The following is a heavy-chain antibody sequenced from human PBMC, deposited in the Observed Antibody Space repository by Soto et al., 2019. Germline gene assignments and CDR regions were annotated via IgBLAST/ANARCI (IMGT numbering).Heavy chain of an antibody. CDR1: GFTFSSYA. Sequence: QVQLVESGGGVVQPGRSLRLSCAASGFTFSSYAMHWVRQAPGKGLEWVAVISYDGSNKYYADSVKGRFTISRDNSKNTLYLQMNSLRAEDTAVSYCARGGDDFWSGFYYYGMDVWGQGTTVTVSS. J-gene: IGHJ6*02. D-gene: IGHD3-3*01. CDR3: ARGGDDFWSGFYYYGMDV. V-gene: IGHV3-30-3*01. CDR2: ISYDGSNK.